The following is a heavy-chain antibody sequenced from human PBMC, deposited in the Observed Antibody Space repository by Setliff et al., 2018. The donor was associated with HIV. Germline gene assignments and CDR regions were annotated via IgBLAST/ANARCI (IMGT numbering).Heavy chain of an antibody. CDR3: ARDPHSSDPSGHYSWFYFDF. J-gene: IGHJ4*02. D-gene: IGHD3-22*01. V-gene: IGHV4-61*02. CDR2: IYTSGST. CDR1: GGSISSGSYY. Sequence: SETLSLTCTVSGGSISSGSYYWSWIRQPAGKGLEWIGRIYTSGSTKYNPSLKSRVTISVATSKNQFSLKMISVTAADPAVYYCARDPHSSDPSGHYSWFYFDFWGQGTLVTVSS.